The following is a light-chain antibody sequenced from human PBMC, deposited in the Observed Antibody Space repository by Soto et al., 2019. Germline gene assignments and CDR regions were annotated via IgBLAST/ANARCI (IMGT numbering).Light chain of an antibody. J-gene: IGLJ1*01. CDR1: SNDIGTYNY. CDR3: SSFSRTTTPYV. CDR2: DFY. V-gene: IGLV2-14*01. Sequence: QSALTQPASMSGSPGQSITISCTGTSNDIGTYNYVSWYQHAPGRAPKLVIYDFYTRPSGVSRRFSGSKSGNTASLTISGLQAEDEANYYCSSFSRTTTPYVFGSGTKLTVL.